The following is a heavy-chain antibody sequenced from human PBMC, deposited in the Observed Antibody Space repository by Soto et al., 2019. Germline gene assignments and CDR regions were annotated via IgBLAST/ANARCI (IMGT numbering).Heavy chain of an antibody. CDR1: GFNFGFFG. Sequence: QIQLVESGGDVVQPGRSRRLSCAASGFNFGFFGMHWVRQAPGKGLEWVAFISGDGINTHYADSVRGRFTLSRDYSKKTMYLQMDTLREDDTALYYCARGNLSFDFDSWGQGTLVTVSS. CDR3: ARGNLSFDFDS. J-gene: IGHJ4*02. V-gene: IGHV3-30*03. D-gene: IGHD3-10*01. CDR2: ISGDGINT.